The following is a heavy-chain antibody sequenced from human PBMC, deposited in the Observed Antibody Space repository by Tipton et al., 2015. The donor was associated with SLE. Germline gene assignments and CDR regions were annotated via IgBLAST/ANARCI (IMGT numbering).Heavy chain of an antibody. CDR3: ARGSIAARGYYMDV. CDR2: INHSGST. Sequence: TLSLTCAVYGGSFSGYYWSWIRQPPGKGLEWIGEINHSGSTNYNPSLKSRVTISVDTSKNRFSLKLSSVTAADTAVYYCARGSIAARGYYMDVWGKGTTVTVSS. CDR1: GGSFSGYY. D-gene: IGHD6-6*01. J-gene: IGHJ6*03. V-gene: IGHV4-34*01.